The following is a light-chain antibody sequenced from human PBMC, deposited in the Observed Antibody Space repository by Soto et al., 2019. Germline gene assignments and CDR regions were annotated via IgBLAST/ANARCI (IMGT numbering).Light chain of an antibody. CDR3: QQRSNWPPT. Sequence: EIVLTQSPGTLSLSPGERATLSCRASQSVGSDYLAWYQQKPGQAPRLLIYDASNRATGIPARFSGSGSGTDFTLTISSLEPEDFAVYYCQQRSNWPPTFGQGTRLEIK. CDR2: DAS. J-gene: IGKJ5*01. V-gene: IGKV3-11*01. CDR1: QSVGSDY.